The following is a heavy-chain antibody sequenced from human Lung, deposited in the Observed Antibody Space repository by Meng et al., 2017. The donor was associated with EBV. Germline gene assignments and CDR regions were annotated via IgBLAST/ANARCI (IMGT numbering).Heavy chain of an antibody. J-gene: IGHJ2*01. Sequence: VRPPEAGPGLTKPSQTLSLTGVSSGDSVSRSSAAWTWILQSTTRGIDWLGRTYYRSKWYNDYAVYVNSRIAINPDTSKNQFSLQLNSVTPEDTAVHYCARGATSVFDLWGRGTLVTVSS. V-gene: IGHV6-1*01. CDR2: TYYRSKWYN. CDR1: GDSVSRSSAA. CDR3: ARGATSVFDL.